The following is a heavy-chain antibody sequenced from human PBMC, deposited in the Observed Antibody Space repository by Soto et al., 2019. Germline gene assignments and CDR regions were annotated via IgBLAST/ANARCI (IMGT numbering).Heavy chain of an antibody. CDR1: GGSISSYY. CDR2: IYYSGST. D-gene: IGHD5-18*01. Sequence: QVQLQESGPGLVKPSETLSLTCTVSGGSISSYYWSWIRQPPGKGLEWIGYIYYSGSTNYNPSLNSPFPIPEATSQSQFSLKLSSVPAADTAVYYCARGYSYGYVYYWGQGTLVTVSS. CDR3: ARGYSYGYVYY. J-gene: IGHJ4*02. V-gene: IGHV4-59*01.